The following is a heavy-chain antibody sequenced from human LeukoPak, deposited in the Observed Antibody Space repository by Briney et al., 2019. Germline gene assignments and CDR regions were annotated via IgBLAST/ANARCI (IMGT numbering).Heavy chain of an antibody. Sequence: ASVKVSCKASGYTFNGYNMHWVRQAPGHGLEWMGWINPNSGGTNYAQKFQGRVIMTRDTSTSTVYLELSSLRSEDTAVYYCARRGGPQAWLAYYFDYWGQGTLVTVSS. V-gene: IGHV1-2*02. CDR1: GYTFNGYN. CDR2: INPNSGGT. D-gene: IGHD3-22*01. J-gene: IGHJ4*02. CDR3: ARRGGPQAWLAYYFDY.